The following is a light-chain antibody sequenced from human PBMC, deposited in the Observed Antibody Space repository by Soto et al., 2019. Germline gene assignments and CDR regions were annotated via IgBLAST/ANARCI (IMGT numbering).Light chain of an antibody. CDR3: HQRQSWPRT. J-gene: IGKJ1*01. V-gene: IGKV3-11*01. CDR2: YMS. CDR1: QYVGSR. Sequence: EIVLTQSPATLSSSPGKTATLSCRASQYVGSRLAWYQHKPGQAPRLLIYYMSKRATGIPARFSGSGSGTDFTLTISSLAPDDFAIYYCHQRQSWPRTFGQGTKVEIK.